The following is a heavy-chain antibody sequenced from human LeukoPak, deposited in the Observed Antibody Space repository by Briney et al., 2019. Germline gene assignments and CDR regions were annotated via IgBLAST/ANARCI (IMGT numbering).Heavy chain of an antibody. D-gene: IGHD1-26*01. CDR3: ARVDPLVGAIDY. J-gene: IGHJ4*02. CDR2: IIPIFGTA. Sequence: ASVKVSCKASGGTFISYAISWVRQAPGQGLEWMGRIIPIFGTANYAQKFQGRVTITTDESTSTAYMELSSLRSEDTAVYYCARVDPLVGAIDYWGQGTLVTVSS. CDR1: GGTFISYA. V-gene: IGHV1-69*05.